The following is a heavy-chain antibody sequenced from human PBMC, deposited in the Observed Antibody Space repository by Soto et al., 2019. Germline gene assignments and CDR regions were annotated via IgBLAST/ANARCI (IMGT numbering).Heavy chain of an antibody. CDR1: GFTFSRFW. CDR2: INIDGSST. CDR3: ARVNNWNYPIDY. V-gene: IGHV3-74*01. Sequence: GGSLRLSCAASGFTFSRFWMHWVRRAPGKGLVWVSRINIDGSSTSYADSVKGRFTISRDNAKNTLYLQMNSLRADDTAVYYCARVNNWNYPIDYWGQGTLVTVSS. D-gene: IGHD1-7*01. J-gene: IGHJ4*02.